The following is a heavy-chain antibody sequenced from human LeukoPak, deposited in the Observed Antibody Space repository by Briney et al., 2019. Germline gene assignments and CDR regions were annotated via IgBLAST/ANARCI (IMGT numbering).Heavy chain of an antibody. CDR2: INHSGST. Sequence: SETLSLTCAVYGGSLSGYYWSWIRQPPGKGLEWIGQINHSGSTNYDSSRKSRVTISVDTSKNQFSLKLSSVTAADTAVYYCARGPYKYDSSGNFDYWGQGTLVTVSS. CDR1: GGSLSGYY. J-gene: IGHJ4*02. D-gene: IGHD3-22*01. CDR3: ARGPYKYDSSGNFDY. V-gene: IGHV4-34*01.